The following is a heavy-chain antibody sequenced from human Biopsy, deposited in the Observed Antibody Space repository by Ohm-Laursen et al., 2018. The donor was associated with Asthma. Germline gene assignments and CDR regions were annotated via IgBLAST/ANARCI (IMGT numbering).Heavy chain of an antibody. V-gene: IGHV1-69*01. Sequence: SSVKVSCNASGGTFSRYAISWVRQAPGQGLEWMGGIIPIFGTSNYAQKFQGRVTFTADESTSSAYMELSSLRSEDSAVYYCAREVSTVDYDYYYFAMDVWGQGTTVTVSS. J-gene: IGHJ6*02. CDR2: IIPIFGTS. CDR1: GGTFSRYA. D-gene: IGHD4-17*01. CDR3: AREVSTVDYDYYYFAMDV.